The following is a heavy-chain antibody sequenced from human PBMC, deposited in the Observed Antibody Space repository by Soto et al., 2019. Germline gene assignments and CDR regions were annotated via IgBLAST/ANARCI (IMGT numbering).Heavy chain of an antibody. CDR3: ARPLYSGSSYYFAY. CDR2: INPNSGGT. Sequence: GASVKVSCKASGYTFTGYYIHWVRQAPGQGLEWMGWINPNSGGTNFAQNFQARVTMTRDTSNSTAYMELSRLTSDDTAVYSCARPLYSGSSYYFAYWGQGTQVTVSS. J-gene: IGHJ4*02. D-gene: IGHD1-26*01. CDR1: GYTFTGYY. V-gene: IGHV1-2*02.